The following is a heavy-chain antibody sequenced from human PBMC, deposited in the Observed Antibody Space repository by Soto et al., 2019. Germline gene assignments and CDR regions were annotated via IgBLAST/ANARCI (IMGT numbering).Heavy chain of an antibody. Sequence: SETLSLTCTVSGGSISSYYWSWIRQPPGKGLEWIGEINHSGSTNYNPSLKSRVTISLDTSKNQFSLKLSSVTAADTAVFYCARSYYYETTGYYPLDYWGQGTLVTVSS. CDR3: ARSYYYETTGYYPLDY. CDR1: GGSISSYY. J-gene: IGHJ4*02. D-gene: IGHD3-22*01. CDR2: INHSGST. V-gene: IGHV4-34*01.